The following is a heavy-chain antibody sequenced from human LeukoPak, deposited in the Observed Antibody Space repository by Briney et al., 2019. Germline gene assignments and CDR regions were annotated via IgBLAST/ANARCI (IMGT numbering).Heavy chain of an antibody. CDR3: ARRNYYHSSGYDYWYFDL. V-gene: IGHV4-28*01. CDR2: IYYSGST. CDR1: GYSISSTNW. J-gene: IGHJ2*01. D-gene: IGHD3-22*01. Sequence: PSETLSLTCAVSGYSISSTNWWGWIRQPPGKGLEWVGYIYYSGSTYYNPSLKSRVTMSVDTSKNQFSLKLSSVTAVDTAVYYCARRNYYHSSGYDYWYFDLWGRGTLVTVSS.